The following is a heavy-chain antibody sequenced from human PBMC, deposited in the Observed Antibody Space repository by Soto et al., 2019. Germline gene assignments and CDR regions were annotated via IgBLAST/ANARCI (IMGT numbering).Heavy chain of an antibody. J-gene: IGHJ6*02. CDR1: GDTFTSYY. CDR2: INPNGGST. V-gene: IGHV1-46*01. Sequence: QVRLVQSGAEVKAPGASVKVSCKAPGDTFTSYYMHWVRQAPGHGLEWMGVINPNGGSTRFAQKFQGRVTMTRDTSTSTVYMELRGLTSEDTAVYYCATQFHHCGGDCYRGPYFGMDVWGQGTTVTVSS. D-gene: IGHD2-21*02. CDR3: ATQFHHCGGDCYRGPYFGMDV.